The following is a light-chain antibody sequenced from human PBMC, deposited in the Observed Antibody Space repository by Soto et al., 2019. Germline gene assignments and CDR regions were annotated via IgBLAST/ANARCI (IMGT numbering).Light chain of an antibody. CDR2: GAS. CDR1: QSVDSNY. V-gene: IGKV3-20*01. J-gene: IGKJ2*01. CDR3: QQYCYSPYT. Sequence: EIVLTQSPGTLSLSPGERATLFCKTSQSVDSNYFAWHQQQPGQAPRLLIYGASIRATGIPDRFSGSGSGTDFPLTISILEPEDFAVYYCQQYCYSPYTFGQGPKLEI.